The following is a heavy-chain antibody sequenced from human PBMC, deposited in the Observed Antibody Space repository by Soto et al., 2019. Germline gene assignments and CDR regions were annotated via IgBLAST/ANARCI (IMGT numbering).Heavy chain of an antibody. D-gene: IGHD3-3*01. CDR3: ARVNVLRFLEWLSFDY. J-gene: IGHJ4*02. Sequence: ASVKVSCKASGYTFTGYYMHWVRQAPGQGLEWMGWINPNSGGTNYAQKFQGWVTMTRNTSISTAYMELSSLRSEDTAVYYCARVNVLRFLEWLSFDYWGQGTLVTVS. V-gene: IGHV1-2*04. CDR1: GYTFTGYY. CDR2: INPNSGGT.